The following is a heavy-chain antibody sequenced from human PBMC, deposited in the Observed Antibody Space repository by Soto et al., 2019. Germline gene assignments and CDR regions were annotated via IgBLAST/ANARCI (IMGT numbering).Heavy chain of an antibody. J-gene: IGHJ4*02. CDR1: GYTFTSYD. V-gene: IGHV1-8*01. CDR2: MNPNGGNT. D-gene: IGHD6-13*01. CDR3: AREHSSSWRFDY. Sequence: QVQLVQSGAEVKKPGASVKVSCEASGYTFTSYDINWVRQATGQGLEWMGWMNPNGGNTGYAQKFQGRVTMTRNTSISTAYMELSSLRSEDTAVYYCAREHSSSWRFDYWGQGTLVTVSS.